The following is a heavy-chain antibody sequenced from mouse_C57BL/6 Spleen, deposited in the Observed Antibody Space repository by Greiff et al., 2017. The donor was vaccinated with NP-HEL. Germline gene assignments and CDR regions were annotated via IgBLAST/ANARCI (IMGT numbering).Heavy chain of an antibody. CDR3: ARITTGNYYAMDY. Sequence: VQLQQSGPELVKPGASVKISCKASGYAFSSSWMNWVKQRPGKGLEWIGRIYPGDGDTNYNGNFKGKATLTADKSSSTAYMQLSILTSEDSAVYFFARITTGNYYAMDYWGQGTSVTVSS. V-gene: IGHV1-82*01. J-gene: IGHJ4*01. CDR1: GYAFSSSW. D-gene: IGHD1-1*01. CDR2: IYPGDGDT.